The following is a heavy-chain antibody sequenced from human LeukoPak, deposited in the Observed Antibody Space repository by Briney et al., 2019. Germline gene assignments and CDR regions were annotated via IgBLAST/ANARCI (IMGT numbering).Heavy chain of an antibody. CDR1: GFDFSSYG. Sequence: PGGSLRLSCVASGFDFSSYGLSWVRQSPGKGLEWVSTFSGTSALTYYADSVKGRFTISRDNSKNALYLQMNSLRDEDTAVYYCAKGDSYYDLLTCFDFWGPGTLVTVSS. J-gene: IGHJ4*02. CDR3: AKGDSYYDLLTCFDF. D-gene: IGHD3-9*01. V-gene: IGHV3-23*01. CDR2: FSGTSALT.